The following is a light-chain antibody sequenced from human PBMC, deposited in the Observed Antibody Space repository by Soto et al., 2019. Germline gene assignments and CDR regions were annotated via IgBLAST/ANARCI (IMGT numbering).Light chain of an antibody. V-gene: IGLV1-40*01. CDR1: SSNIGAGYD. CDR3: QSYDSSLSGVE. Sequence: QSVLTQPPSVSGAPGQRVTISCTGSSSNIGAGYDVHWYQQLPGTAPKLLIYGNNNRPSGVPDRFSGSKSGTSASLAITGLQAEDEADYYCQSYDSSLSGVEFGGGTKLTFL. CDR2: GNN. J-gene: IGLJ2*01.